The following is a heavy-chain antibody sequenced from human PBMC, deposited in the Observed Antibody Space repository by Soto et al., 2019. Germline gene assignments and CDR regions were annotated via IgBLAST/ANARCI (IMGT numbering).Heavy chain of an antibody. CDR1: GFTFSSYS. D-gene: IGHD3-10*01. CDR2: ISSGSSYI. Sequence: GGSLRLSCAAYGFTFSSYSMNWVRQAPGKGLEWVSSISSGSSYIYYADSVKGRFTISRDNAENSLYLQMNSLRAEDTAVYYCTREYGLDIWGQGTMVTVSS. CDR3: TREYGLDI. J-gene: IGHJ3*02. V-gene: IGHV3-21*01.